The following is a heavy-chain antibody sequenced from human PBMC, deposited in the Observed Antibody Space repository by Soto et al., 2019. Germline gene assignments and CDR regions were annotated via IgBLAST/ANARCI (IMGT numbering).Heavy chain of an antibody. J-gene: IGHJ6*02. CDR1: GGSFSGYY. CDR2: INHSGST. D-gene: IGHD3-10*01. Sequence: SETLSLTCAVYGGSFSGYYWSWIRQPPGKGLEWIGEINHSGSTNYNPSLKSRVTISVDTSKNQFSLKLSSVTAADTAVYYCARNVLLWFAGYYYGMDVWGQGTTVTVSS. CDR3: ARNVLLWFAGYYYGMDV. V-gene: IGHV4-34*01.